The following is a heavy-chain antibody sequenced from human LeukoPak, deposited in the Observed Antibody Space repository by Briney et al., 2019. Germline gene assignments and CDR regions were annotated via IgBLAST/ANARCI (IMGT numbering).Heavy chain of an antibody. CDR2: ISRSSSYI. Sequence: PGGSLRLFCAASGFTFSSYSMNWVRQSPGKGLEWVSSISRSSSYIYYADSVKGRFTISRDNAKNSLYLQMNSLRAEDTAVYYCARRLNRGYSFIYQGAFDIWGQGTTVTVSS. J-gene: IGHJ3*02. CDR3: ARRLNRGYSFIYQGAFDI. V-gene: IGHV3-21*01. CDR1: GFTFSSYS. D-gene: IGHD5-18*01.